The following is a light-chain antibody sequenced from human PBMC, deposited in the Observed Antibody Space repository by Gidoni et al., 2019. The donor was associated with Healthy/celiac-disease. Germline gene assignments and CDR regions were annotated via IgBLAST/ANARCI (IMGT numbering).Light chain of an antibody. CDR2: GAS. V-gene: IGKV3-20*01. CDR1: PSVSSSY. Sequence: VLTQSPGTLYLSPGERATLSCRASPSVSSSYLAWYQQKPGQAPRLLIYGASSRATGIPDRFSGSGSGTDFTLTISRLESEDFAVYYCQQYGSSPLLTFGGGTKVEIK. J-gene: IGKJ4*01. CDR3: QQYGSSPLLT.